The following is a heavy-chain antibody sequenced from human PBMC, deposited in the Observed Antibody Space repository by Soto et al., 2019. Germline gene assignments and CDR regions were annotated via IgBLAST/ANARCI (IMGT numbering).Heavy chain of an antibody. J-gene: IGHJ4*02. CDR2: MNPNSGNT. CDR3: AREKLDYFDY. V-gene: IGHV1-8*01. CDR1: GYTFTSYD. Sequence: ASGKVSGRAFGYTFTSYDITWVRQATGQGLEWMGWMNPNSGNTGYAQQFQGRVTMTRNISISTAYMELSSLRSEDTAVYYCAREKLDYFDYWGQGTLVTVSS.